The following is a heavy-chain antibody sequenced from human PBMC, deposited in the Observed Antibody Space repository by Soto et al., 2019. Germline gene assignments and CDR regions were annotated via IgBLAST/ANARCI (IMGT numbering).Heavy chain of an antibody. CDR3: ARDTPRHDFWSGYSDS. J-gene: IGHJ4*02. CDR2: ISRSGDST. Sequence: GGSLRLSCEASGFSLTSHAMSWVRQAPGMGLEWVSAISRSGDSTYYGASVKGRFIVSRDNSKNIVYLQMKKLRVEDTAVYYCARDTPRHDFWSGYSDSWGQGTLVTVSS. V-gene: IGHV3-23*01. CDR1: GFSLTSHA. D-gene: IGHD3-3*01.